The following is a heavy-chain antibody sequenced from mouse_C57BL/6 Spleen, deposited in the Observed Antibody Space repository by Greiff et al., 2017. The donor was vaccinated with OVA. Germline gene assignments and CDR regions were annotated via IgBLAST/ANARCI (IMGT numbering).Heavy chain of an antibody. J-gene: IGHJ1*03. CDR2: IYPGDGDT. CDR3: ARYDYHWYFDV. V-gene: IGHV1-82*01. Sequence: QVQLQQSGPELVKPGASVKISCKASGYAFSSSWMNWVKQRPGKGLEWIGRIYPGDGDTNYNGKFKGKATLTADKSSSTAYMQLSSLTSEDSAVYFCARYDYHWYFDVWGTGTTVTVSS. CDR1: GYAFSSSW. D-gene: IGHD2-4*01.